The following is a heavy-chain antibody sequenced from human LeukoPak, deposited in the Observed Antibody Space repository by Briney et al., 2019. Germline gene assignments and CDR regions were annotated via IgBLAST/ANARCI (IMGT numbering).Heavy chain of an antibody. CDR2: ISGSADST. V-gene: IGHV3-23*01. CDR3: AKDRARGGTTDFDY. CDR1: GFTFSTYA. J-gene: IGHJ4*02. D-gene: IGHD1-7*01. Sequence: GGCLRLSCAASGFTFSTYAMSWVRQAPGKGLEWLSAISGSADSTYYADSVKGQFAISRDNSKNTLYLQMNSLRAEDTAVYFCAKDRARGGTTDFDYWGQGTLVTVSS.